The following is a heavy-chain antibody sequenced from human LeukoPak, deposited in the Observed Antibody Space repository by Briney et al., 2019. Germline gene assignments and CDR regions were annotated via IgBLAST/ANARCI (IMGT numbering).Heavy chain of an antibody. J-gene: IGHJ6*02. CDR2: INSDGSST. V-gene: IGHV3-74*01. Sequence: GGSLRLSCAASGFTFSIYWMHWVRQAPGKGLVWVSRINSDGSSTTYADSVKGRFTISRDNAKNTLYLQMNSLRAEDTAVYYCGRQVNYGMDVWGQGTTVTVSS. CDR1: GFTFSIYW. D-gene: IGHD2-21*01. CDR3: GRQVNYGMDV.